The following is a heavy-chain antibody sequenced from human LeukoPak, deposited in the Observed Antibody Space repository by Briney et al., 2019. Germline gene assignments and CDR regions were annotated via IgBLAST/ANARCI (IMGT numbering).Heavy chain of an antibody. CDR3: ARDLVTVTKGFDI. CDR2: ISHIGRT. D-gene: IGHD4-17*01. CDR1: GGSFSGYY. Sequence: SETLSLTCAVYGGSFSGYYWSWIRQSPGTGLEWIGYISHIGRTNYNPSLKSRVTISIDTSKNQFSLKLRSVTAADTAVYYCARDLVTVTKGFDIWGQGTMVSVSS. J-gene: IGHJ3*02. V-gene: IGHV4-59*01.